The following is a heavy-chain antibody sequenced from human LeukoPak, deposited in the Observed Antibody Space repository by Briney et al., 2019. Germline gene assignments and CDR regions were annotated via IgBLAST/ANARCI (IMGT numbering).Heavy chain of an antibody. CDR1: GVTVSGNY. V-gene: IGHV3-66*01. J-gene: IGHJ4*02. CDR2: LYADGNT. CDR3: TYGDYPLTY. D-gene: IGHD4-17*01. Sequence: GGSLRLSCAAFGVTVSGNYWHWVRQRPGKGLEWISILYADGNTRYAGSVKGRFTFSRDSSKNTLNLQMNSLRVEDTAVYYCTYGDYPLTYWGQGTLVTVSS.